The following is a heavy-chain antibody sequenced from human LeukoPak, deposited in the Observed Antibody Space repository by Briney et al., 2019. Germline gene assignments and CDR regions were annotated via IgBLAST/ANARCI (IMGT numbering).Heavy chain of an antibody. CDR2: ISYDGSNK. D-gene: IGHD2/OR15-2a*01. Sequence: PPGRSLRLSCAASGFTFSSYAMHWVRQAPGKGLEWVAVISYDGSNKYYADSVKGRFTISRDNSKNTLYLQMNSLRAEDTAVYYCARDFLYYFDYWGQGTLVTVSS. CDR1: GFTFSSYA. J-gene: IGHJ4*02. V-gene: IGHV3-30*04. CDR3: ARDFLYYFDY.